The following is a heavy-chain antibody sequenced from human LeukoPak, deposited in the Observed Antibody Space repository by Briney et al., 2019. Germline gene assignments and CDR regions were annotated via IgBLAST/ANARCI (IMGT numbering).Heavy chain of an antibody. CDR3: ARGESLIFDY. Sequence: SETLSLTCNVSGGSVSTSNYHWAWIRQPPGKGLEWIGGMYFSGTSYYNPSLKSRVTISIDKSKNQFSLKVYSVTAADTAVYYCARGESLIFDYWGHGILVTVSS. CDR1: GGSVSTSNYH. J-gene: IGHJ4*01. CDR2: MYFSGTS. D-gene: IGHD2-8*01. V-gene: IGHV4-39*07.